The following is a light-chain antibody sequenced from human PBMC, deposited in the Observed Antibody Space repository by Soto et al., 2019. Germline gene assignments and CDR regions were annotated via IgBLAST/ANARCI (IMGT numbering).Light chain of an antibody. CDR3: SSYLGSSTLSGV. J-gene: IGLJ1*01. CDR1: TSDVGGYDY. V-gene: IGLV2-14*01. Sequence: QSALAQPASESGSPGQSITVSCTGTTSDVGGYDYVAWYQQHPGKAPKLMIYDVSSRPSGVSNRFSGSKSGNTASLTICGLQAEDEADYYCSSYLGSSTLSGVFGTGTKVTVL. CDR2: DVS.